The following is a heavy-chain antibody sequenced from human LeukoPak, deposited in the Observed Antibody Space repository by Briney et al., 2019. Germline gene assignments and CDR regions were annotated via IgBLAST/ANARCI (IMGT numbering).Heavy chain of an antibody. Sequence: PSETLSLTCTVSGGSISSYYWSWIRQPPGKGLEWIGYIYYSGSTKYNPSLKSRVTISVDTSKNQFSLQLSSVTAADTAVYYCARDERSRYYYMDVWGKGTTVTVSS. V-gene: IGHV4-59*01. CDR1: GGSISSYY. CDR3: ARDERSRYYYMDV. J-gene: IGHJ6*03. CDR2: IYYSGST.